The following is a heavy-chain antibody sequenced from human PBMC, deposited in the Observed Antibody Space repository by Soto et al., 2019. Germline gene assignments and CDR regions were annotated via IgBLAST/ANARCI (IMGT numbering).Heavy chain of an antibody. V-gene: IGHV3-21*01. CDR3: ATYTSWYGGYGMDV. J-gene: IGHJ6*02. CDR1: GFTFSSYS. Sequence: EVQLVESGGGLVKPGGSLRLSCAASGFTFSSYSMNWVRQAPGKGLEWVSSISSSSSYIYYADSVKGRFTISRDNAKNSLYLQMNCLRAEDTAVYYCATYTSWYGGYGMDVWGQGTTVTVSS. CDR2: ISSSSSYI. D-gene: IGHD6-13*01.